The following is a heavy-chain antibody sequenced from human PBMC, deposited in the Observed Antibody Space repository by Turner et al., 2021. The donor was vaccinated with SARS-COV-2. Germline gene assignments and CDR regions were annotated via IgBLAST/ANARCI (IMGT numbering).Heavy chain of an antibody. CDR2: IHPRAGNA. Sequence: QAQLVQSGADVKKPGASVKVSCKASGYTFIDYYIHWVWQAPGQGLEWMGWIHPRAGNAFYAQAFQGRVRMTRDTSISTAYLELSGLTSDDTAVYYCAGQVAYCTNGICPTFDPWGQGALVTVSS. D-gene: IGHD2-8*01. V-gene: IGHV1-2*02. J-gene: IGHJ5*02. CDR1: GYTFIDYY. CDR3: AGQVAYCTNGICPTFDP.